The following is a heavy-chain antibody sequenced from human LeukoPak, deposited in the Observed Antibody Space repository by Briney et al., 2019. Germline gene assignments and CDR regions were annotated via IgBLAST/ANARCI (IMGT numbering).Heavy chain of an antibody. CDR2: ISGSGGST. Sequence: GGSLRLSCAASGFTFSSYAMSWVGQAAGKGPEWVSAISGSGGSTYYADSVKGRFTISRDNSKNTLYLQMNSLRAEDTAVYYCAKRSSTSSPFDYWGQGTLVTVSS. J-gene: IGHJ4*02. CDR3: AKRSSTSSPFDY. V-gene: IGHV3-23*01. CDR1: GFTFSSYA. D-gene: IGHD2-2*01.